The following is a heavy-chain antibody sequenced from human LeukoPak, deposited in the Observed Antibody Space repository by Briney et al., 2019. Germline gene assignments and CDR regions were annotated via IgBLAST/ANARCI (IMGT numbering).Heavy chain of an antibody. CDR1: GFTFDDYG. D-gene: IGHD2-2*02. Sequence: GGSLRLSCAASGFTFDDYGMSWVRQAPGKGLEWVSGINWNGGSTGYADSAKGRFTISRDNAKNSLYLQMNSLRAEDTALYCWRVIVVVPAAIGDWFDPWGQGTLVTVSS. J-gene: IGHJ5*02. CDR2: INWNGGST. V-gene: IGHV3-20*04. CDR3: RVIVVVPAAIGDWFDP.